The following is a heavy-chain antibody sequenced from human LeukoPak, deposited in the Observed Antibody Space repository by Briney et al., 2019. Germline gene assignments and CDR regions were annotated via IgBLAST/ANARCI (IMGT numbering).Heavy chain of an antibody. J-gene: IGHJ4*02. CDR1: GGTFSSYA. CDR2: MNPNSGNT. V-gene: IGHV1-8*02. CDR3: ARGHWAGIVGATDY. D-gene: IGHD1-26*01. Sequence: ASVKVSCKASGGTFSSYAISWVRQAPGQGLEWMGWMNPNSGNTGYAQKFQGRVTMTRNTSISTAYMELSSLRSEDTAVYYCARGHWAGIVGATDYWGQGTLVTVSS.